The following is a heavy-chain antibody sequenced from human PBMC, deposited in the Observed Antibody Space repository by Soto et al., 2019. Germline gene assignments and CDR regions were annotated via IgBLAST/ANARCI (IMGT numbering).Heavy chain of an antibody. J-gene: IGHJ4*02. Sequence: ASVKVSCKASGGTFSSYAISWVRQAPGQGLEWMGGIIPTFGTANYAQKFQGRVTITADKSTSTAYMELSSLRSEDTAVYYCARVLVPAAMEYYFDYWGQGTLVTSPQ. V-gene: IGHV1-69*06. CDR3: ARVLVPAAMEYYFDY. CDR2: IIPTFGTA. CDR1: GGTFSSYA. D-gene: IGHD2-2*01.